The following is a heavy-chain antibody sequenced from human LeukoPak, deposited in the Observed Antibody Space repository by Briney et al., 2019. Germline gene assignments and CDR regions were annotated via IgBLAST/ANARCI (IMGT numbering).Heavy chain of an antibody. D-gene: IGHD6-13*01. CDR3: ARGPGIAAAGRFDY. V-gene: IGHV1-69*13. Sequence: ASVKVSRKASGGTFSSYAISWVRQAPGQGLEWMGGIIPIFGTANYAQKFQGRVTITADESTSTAYMELSSLRSEDTAVYYCARGPGIAAAGRFDYWGQGTLVTVSS. CDR2: IIPIFGTA. CDR1: GGTFSSYA. J-gene: IGHJ4*02.